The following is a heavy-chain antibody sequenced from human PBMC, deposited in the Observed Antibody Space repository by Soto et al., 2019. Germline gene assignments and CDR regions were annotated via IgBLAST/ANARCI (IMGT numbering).Heavy chain of an antibody. J-gene: IGHJ4*02. CDR1: GGSISSYY. CDR2: IYYSGST. CDR3: ARLDCGGDCYFYYFDY. V-gene: IGHV4-59*08. D-gene: IGHD2-21*01. Sequence: PSETLSLTCTVSGGSISSYYWSWIRQPPGKGLDWIGYIYYSGSTNYNPSLKSRVTISVDTSKNQLSLKLSSVTAADTAVYYCARLDCGGDCYFYYFDYWGQGTLVTVSS.